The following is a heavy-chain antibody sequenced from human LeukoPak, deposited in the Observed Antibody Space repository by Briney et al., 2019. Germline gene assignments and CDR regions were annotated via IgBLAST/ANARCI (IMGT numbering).Heavy chain of an antibody. J-gene: IGHJ4*02. V-gene: IGHV4-59*02. D-gene: IGHD6-13*01. Sequence: SETLSLTCTVSGASVNVYYWSWVRQPPGKGLEWIGHINHSGRNNSNLYLQSRVTMSIEASKHKFSLKLHSVTAADTAVYLCARLSSSWYYFDCWGQGALVTVSS. CDR2: INHSGRN. CDR3: ARLSSSWYYFDC. CDR1: GASVNVYY.